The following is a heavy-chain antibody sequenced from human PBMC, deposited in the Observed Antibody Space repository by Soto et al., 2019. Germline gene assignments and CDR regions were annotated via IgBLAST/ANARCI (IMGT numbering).Heavy chain of an antibody. V-gene: IGHV3-15*07. Sequence: EVQLVESGGGLVKPGGSLRLSCAASGFTFSNAWMNWVRQAPGKGLEWVGRIKSKTDGGTTDYAAPVKGRFTISRDDSKNTLYLQMNSLNTADTAVYYCTTRSGALITMVRGVMRDFDYWGQGTLVTVSS. CDR3: TTRSGALITMVRGVMRDFDY. CDR1: GFTFSNAW. D-gene: IGHD3-10*01. J-gene: IGHJ4*02. CDR2: IKSKTDGGTT.